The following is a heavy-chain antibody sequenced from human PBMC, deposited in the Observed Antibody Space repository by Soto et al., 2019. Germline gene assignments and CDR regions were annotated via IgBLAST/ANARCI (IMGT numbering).Heavy chain of an antibody. V-gene: IGHV4-4*02. J-gene: IGHJ4*02. Sequence: QVQLQESGPGLVKPSGTLSLTCAVSGGSISSSNWWSWVRQPPGKGLEWIGEIYHSGRTNYNPSLKSRVTIPVDKSKNQFSLKLSSVTAADXAXYYXAXXGPAGYSSGWYWGFDYWGQGTLVTVSS. CDR1: GGSISSSNW. CDR3: AXXGPAGYSSGWYWGFDY. D-gene: IGHD6-19*01. CDR2: IYHSGRT.